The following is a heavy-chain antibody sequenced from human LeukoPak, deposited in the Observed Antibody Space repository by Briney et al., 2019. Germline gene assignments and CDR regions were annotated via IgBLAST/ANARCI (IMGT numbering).Heavy chain of an antibody. Sequence: GGSLRLSCVASGFTFSSYWMHWVSQGPGKGLVWVSRIKNDGSSTSYADSVKGRFTISRDNAKNTLYLQMNSLRAEDTAVYYCTKSDWFDPWGQGTLVTVSS. CDR3: TKSDWFDP. V-gene: IGHV3-74*01. CDR2: IKNDGSST. J-gene: IGHJ5*02. CDR1: GFTFSSYW.